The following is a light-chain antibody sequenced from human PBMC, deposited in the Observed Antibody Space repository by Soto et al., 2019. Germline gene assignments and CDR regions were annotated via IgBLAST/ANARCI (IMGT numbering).Light chain of an antibody. V-gene: IGKV1-33*01. CDR2: DAS. J-gene: IGKJ3*01. CDR1: QDIRNC. CDR3: QQYDNLCS. Sequence: DIQMTQSPSTLSASVGDRITITCQASQDIRNCLNWYQQKPGNPPKLLIYDASNLETGVPSRFSGSGSGTDFTFTISSLQPEDIATYYCQQYDNLCSFGPGTKVDIK.